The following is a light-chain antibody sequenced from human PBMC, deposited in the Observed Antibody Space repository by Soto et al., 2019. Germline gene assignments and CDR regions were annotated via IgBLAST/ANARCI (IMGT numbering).Light chain of an antibody. CDR3: QHYRTS. CDR2: GAS. J-gene: IGKJ4*01. CDR1: QSVSSSY. Sequence: EIVLTQSPGTLSLSPGERATLSCRASQSVSSSYLAWYQQKPGQAPRQLIYGASSRATGIPDRFSGSGSGTVFIITITRLEPEDFAVYYCQHYRTSFGGGTRVEIK. V-gene: IGKV3-20*01.